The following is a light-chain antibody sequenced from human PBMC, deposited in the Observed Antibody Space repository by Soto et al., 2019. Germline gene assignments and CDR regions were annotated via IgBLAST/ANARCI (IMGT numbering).Light chain of an antibody. J-gene: IGKJ5*01. V-gene: IGKV3-20*01. CDR2: GAS. Sequence: EIVLTQSPGTLSLSPGERATLSCRASQTVSSSSLAWYQQKPGQAPRLLIHGASNRATGIPDRFSGSGSGTDFTLTISRLEPEDFAVYYCQQYGGSPQITFGQWTRLEIK. CDR1: QTVSSSS. CDR3: QQYGGSPQIT.